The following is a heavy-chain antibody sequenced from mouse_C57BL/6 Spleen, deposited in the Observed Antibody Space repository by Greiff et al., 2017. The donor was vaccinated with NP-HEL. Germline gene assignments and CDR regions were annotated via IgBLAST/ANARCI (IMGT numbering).Heavy chain of an antibody. D-gene: IGHD1-1*01. CDR3: ARGRGGTTVVAPDYFDY. V-gene: IGHV1-54*01. CDR2: INPGSGGT. Sequence: VQLQESGAELVRPGTSVKVSCKASGYAFTNYLIEWVKQRPGQGLEWIGVINPGSGGTNYNEKFKGKATLTADKSSSTAYMQLSSLTSEDSAVYVCARGRGGTTVVAPDYFDYWGQGTTLTVSS. CDR1: GYAFTNYL. J-gene: IGHJ2*01.